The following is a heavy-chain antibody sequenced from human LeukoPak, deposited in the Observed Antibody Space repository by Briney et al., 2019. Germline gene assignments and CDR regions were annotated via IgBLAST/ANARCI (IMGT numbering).Heavy chain of an antibody. CDR1: GFTFSSYW. J-gene: IGHJ4*02. D-gene: IGHD3-3*01. CDR2: IKQDGSEK. V-gene: IGHV3-7*04. Sequence: PGGSLRLSCAASGFTFSSYWMSWVRQAPGKGLEWVANIKQDGSEKYYVDSVKGRFTISRDNAKNSLYLQMNSLRAEDTAVYDCARGYDFWSGIWDYWGQGTLVTVSS. CDR3: ARGYDFWSGIWDY.